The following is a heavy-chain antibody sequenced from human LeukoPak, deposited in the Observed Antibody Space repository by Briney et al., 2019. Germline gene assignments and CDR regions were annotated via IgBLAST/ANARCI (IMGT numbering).Heavy chain of an antibody. V-gene: IGHV1-69*13. CDR3: AREGEIAVAGTNLRYFDY. CDR1: GGTFSSYA. CDR2: IIPIFGTA. J-gene: IGHJ4*02. D-gene: IGHD6-19*01. Sequence: GASVKVSCKASGGTFSSYAISWVRQAPGQGLEWMGGIIPIFGTANYAQKFQGRVTITADESTSTAYMELSSLRSEDTAVYYCAREGEIAVAGTNLRYFDYWGQGTLVTVSS.